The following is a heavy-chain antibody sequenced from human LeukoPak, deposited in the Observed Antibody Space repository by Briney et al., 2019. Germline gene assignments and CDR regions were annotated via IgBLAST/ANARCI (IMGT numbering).Heavy chain of an antibody. CDR3: ARVLNYYDSSGYLAYYYYYYMDV. J-gene: IGHJ6*03. D-gene: IGHD3-22*01. Sequence: GGSLRLSCAASGFTFSDYYMSWIRQAPGKGLEWVSYISSSGSTIYYADSVKGRFTISRDNAKNSLYLQMNSLRAEDTAVYYCARVLNYYDSSGYLAYYYYYYMDVWGKGTTVTVSS. V-gene: IGHV3-11*04. CDR1: GFTFSDYY. CDR2: ISSSGSTI.